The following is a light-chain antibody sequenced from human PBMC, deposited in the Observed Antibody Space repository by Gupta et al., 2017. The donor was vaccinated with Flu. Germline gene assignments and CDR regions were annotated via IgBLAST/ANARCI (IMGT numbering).Light chain of an antibody. CDR1: NMGRKT. CDR3: QVWDDTTDLPM. J-gene: IGLJ3*02. V-gene: IGLV3-21*02. Sequence: SYVLTQPPSVSVAPGQTARITCGGNNMGRKTVNWYQQRPGQAPVMVVYDDSDRPSGIPARFSGSNSGNTATLIINRVEAGDEADDYCQVWDDTTDLPMFGGGAKLTVL. CDR2: DDS.